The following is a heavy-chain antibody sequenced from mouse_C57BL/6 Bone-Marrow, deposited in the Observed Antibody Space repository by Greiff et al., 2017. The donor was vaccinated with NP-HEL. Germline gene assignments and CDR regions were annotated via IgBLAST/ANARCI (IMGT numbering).Heavy chain of an antibody. Sequence: EVHLVESGGGLVKPGGSLKLSCAASGFTFSDYGMHWVRQAPEKGLEWVAYISSGSSTIYYADTVKGRFTISRDNAKNTLFLQMTSLRSEDTAMYYCARGYYPYAMDYWGQGTSVTVSS. J-gene: IGHJ4*01. V-gene: IGHV5-17*01. CDR1: GFTFSDYG. D-gene: IGHD1-1*02. CDR3: ARGYYPYAMDY. CDR2: ISSGSSTI.